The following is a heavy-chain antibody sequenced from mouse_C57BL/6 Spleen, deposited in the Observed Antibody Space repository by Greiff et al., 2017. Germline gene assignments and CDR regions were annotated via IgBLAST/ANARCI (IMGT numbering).Heavy chain of an antibody. J-gene: IGHJ4*01. V-gene: IGHV3-6*01. CDR3: AREGDGSMDY. CDR2: ISYDGSN. Sequence: DVKLQESGPGLVKPSQSLSLTCSVTGYSITSGYYWNWIRQFPGNKLEWMGYISYDGSNNYNPSLKNRISITRDTSKNQFFLKLNSVTTEDTATYYCAREGDGSMDYWGQGTSVTVSS. D-gene: IGHD3-3*01. CDR1: GYSITSGYY.